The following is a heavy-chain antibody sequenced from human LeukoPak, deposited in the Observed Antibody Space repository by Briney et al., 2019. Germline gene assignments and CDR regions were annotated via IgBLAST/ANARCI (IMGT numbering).Heavy chain of an antibody. CDR1: GGSISSNNYY. Sequence: PSETLSLTCTVSGGSISSNNYYWNWIRQPAGKGLEWIGRIYTSGSTSGSTNYNPSLKSRVTISVDTSKNQFSLKLSSVTAADTAVYYCARAYYDFWSGRIPHDAFDIWGQGTMVTVSS. CDR3: ARAYYDFWSGRIPHDAFDI. J-gene: IGHJ3*02. V-gene: IGHV4-61*02. D-gene: IGHD3-3*01. CDR2: IYTSGSTSGST.